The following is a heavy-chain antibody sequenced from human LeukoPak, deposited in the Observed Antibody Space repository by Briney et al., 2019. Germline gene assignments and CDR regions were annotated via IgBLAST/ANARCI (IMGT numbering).Heavy chain of an antibody. CDR2: ISYDGSNK. Sequence: GGSLRLSCAASGFTFSSYGMHWVRRAPGKGLEWVAIISYDGSNKYYADSVKGRFTISRDNSKNTLYLQMNSLRAEDTAMYYCARNILFAFDIWGQGTMVTVSS. V-gene: IGHV3-30*03. J-gene: IGHJ3*02. CDR3: ARNILFAFDI. CDR1: GFTFSSYG.